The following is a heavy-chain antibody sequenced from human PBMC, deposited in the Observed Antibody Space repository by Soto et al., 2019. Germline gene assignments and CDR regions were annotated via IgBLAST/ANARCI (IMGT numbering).Heavy chain of an antibody. CDR1: GFTFSSYA. Sequence: QVQLVESGGGVVQPGRSLRLSCAASGFTFSSYAMHWVRQAPGKGLEWVAVISYDGSKKYYADSVKGRFTISRDNSKNTLYLQMNSLRAEDTAVYYCARIPVLRFLEWSTGTSYWGQGTLVTVSS. D-gene: IGHD3-3*01. CDR2: ISYDGSKK. J-gene: IGHJ4*02. V-gene: IGHV3-30-3*01. CDR3: ARIPVLRFLEWSTGTSY.